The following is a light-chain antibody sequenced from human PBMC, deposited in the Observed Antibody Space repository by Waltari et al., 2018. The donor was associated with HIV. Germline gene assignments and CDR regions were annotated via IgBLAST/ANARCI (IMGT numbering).Light chain of an antibody. Sequence: QSALTQPASVSGSLGQSLTISCTGTYDDVGGYNFVSWYPHHPAKAPKVIIYDITKLSSGISFRFSGSKSGNTASLTISGLQAENEADYYCNSYTCSNTFVFGTAAKVTVL. V-gene: IGLV2-14*03. J-gene: IGLJ1*01. CDR2: DIT. CDR3: NSYTCSNTFV. CDR1: YDDVGGYNF.